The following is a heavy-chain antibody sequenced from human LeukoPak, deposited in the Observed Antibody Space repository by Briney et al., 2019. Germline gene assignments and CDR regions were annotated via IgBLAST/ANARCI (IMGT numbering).Heavy chain of an antibody. Sequence: ASVKVSCKASGYTFTSYGISWVRQAPGQGLEWMGWISAYNGNTNYAQKLQGRVTMTTDTSTSTAYMELRSLRSDDTAVYYCARARWGSKSEYYYYYGMDVWGQGTTVTVSS. CDR3: ARARWGSKSEYYYYYGMDV. D-gene: IGHD3-16*01. V-gene: IGHV1-18*01. CDR1: GYTFTSYG. CDR2: ISAYNGNT. J-gene: IGHJ6*02.